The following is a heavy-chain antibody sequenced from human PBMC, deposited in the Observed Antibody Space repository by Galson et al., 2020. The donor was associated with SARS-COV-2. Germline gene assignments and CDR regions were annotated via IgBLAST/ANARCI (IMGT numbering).Heavy chain of an antibody. CDR1: GASISSYY. V-gene: IGHV4-59*01. CDR3: ARDINAGDWFDS. CDR2: IHYSGST. D-gene: IGHD7-27*01. Sequence: SETLSLTCTVSGASISSYYWSWIRQPPGKGLEWIGYIHYSGSTNYNPSLKSRVTISADTSKNQFSLNLSSVTAADTAVYYCARDINAGDWFDSWGPGTLVTVSS. J-gene: IGHJ5*01.